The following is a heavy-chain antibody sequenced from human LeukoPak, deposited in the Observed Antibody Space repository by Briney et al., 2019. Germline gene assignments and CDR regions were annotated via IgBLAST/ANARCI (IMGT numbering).Heavy chain of an antibody. J-gene: IGHJ4*02. Sequence: SVKVSFKASGFTFTSSTIQWVRQARGQRLEWIGWIVVGSGNTNYAQKFQERVIITRDMSTTTVYMELSSLRSEDTAVYYCARGPTSPFDYWGQGTLVTVSS. CDR1: GFTFTSST. CDR2: IVVGSGNT. V-gene: IGHV1-58*02. CDR3: ARGPTSPFDY.